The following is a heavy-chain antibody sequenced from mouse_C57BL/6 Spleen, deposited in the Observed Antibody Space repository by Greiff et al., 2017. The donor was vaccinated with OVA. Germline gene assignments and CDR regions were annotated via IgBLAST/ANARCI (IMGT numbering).Heavy chain of an antibody. Sequence: QVQLQQSGPGLVQPSQSLSITCTVSGFSLTSYGVHWVRQSPGKGLEWLGVIWSGGSTDYNAAFISRLSISKDNSKSQVFFKMNSLQADDTAIYYCASPVVSNAMDYWGQGTSVTVSS. V-gene: IGHV2-2*01. D-gene: IGHD1-1*01. CDR3: ASPVVSNAMDY. J-gene: IGHJ4*01. CDR1: GFSLTSYG. CDR2: IWSGGST.